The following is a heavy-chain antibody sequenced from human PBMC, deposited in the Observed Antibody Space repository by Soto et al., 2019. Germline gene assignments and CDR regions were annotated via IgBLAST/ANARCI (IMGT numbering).Heavy chain of an antibody. D-gene: IGHD5-18*01. J-gene: IGHJ4*02. CDR1: GGTFSTYA. CDR3: ASGIQLWLRRINNGYSG. Sequence: QVQLVQSGAEVKKPESSVKVSCKAPGGTFSTYAISWVRQAPGQGLEWMGGIIPMFGTANYAQRFQDRVMITADESTNPVYMELSSLRSEDTAVYFCASGIQLWLRRINNGYSGWGQGTLVTVSS. V-gene: IGHV1-69*12. CDR2: IIPMFGTA.